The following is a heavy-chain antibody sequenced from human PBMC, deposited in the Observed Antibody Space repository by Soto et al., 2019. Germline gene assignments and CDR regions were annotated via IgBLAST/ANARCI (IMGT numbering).Heavy chain of an antibody. CDR2: VSGNGGNT. J-gene: IGHJ4*02. CDR1: GCTFTDTP. CDR3: ARLPGGTATRPAY. V-gene: IGHV3-23*01. Sequence: AGSTILSSTASGCTFTDTPRISVRPAPGKGVQWVSTVSGNGGNTYYAESVRGRFTISRDTSKNTLYLQMNSLRVEDTAVYYCARLPGGTATRPAYWGQGTPVTGSA. D-gene: IGHD1-1*01.